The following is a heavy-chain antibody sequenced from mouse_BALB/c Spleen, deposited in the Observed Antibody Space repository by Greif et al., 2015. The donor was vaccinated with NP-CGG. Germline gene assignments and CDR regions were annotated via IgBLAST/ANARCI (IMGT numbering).Heavy chain of an antibody. CDR2: IDPSDSYT. J-gene: IGHJ4*01. D-gene: IGHD3-3*01. Sequence: QVQLQQSGAELVKPGASVKLSCKASGYTFTSYWMHWVKQRPGQGLEWIGEIDPSDSYTNYNQKFKGKATLTVDKSSSTAYMQLSSLTSEDSAVYYCARGAGKDYAMDYWGQGTSVTVSS. V-gene: IGHV1-69*02. CDR3: ARGAGKDYAMDY. CDR1: GYTFTSYW.